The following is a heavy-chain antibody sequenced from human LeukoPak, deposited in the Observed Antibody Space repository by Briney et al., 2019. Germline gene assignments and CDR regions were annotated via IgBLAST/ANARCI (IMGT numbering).Heavy chain of an antibody. Sequence: GGSLRLSCAASGFTFSSYGMHWVRQAPGKGLEWVAVIWYDGSNKYYADSVKGRFTISRDNSKNTLYLQMNSLRVEDTAVYYCARADIQYSSSWYGFTFDYWGQGTLVTVSS. CDR3: ARADIQYSSSWYGFTFDY. CDR1: GFTFSSYG. CDR2: IWYDGSNK. D-gene: IGHD6-13*01. V-gene: IGHV3-33*08. J-gene: IGHJ4*02.